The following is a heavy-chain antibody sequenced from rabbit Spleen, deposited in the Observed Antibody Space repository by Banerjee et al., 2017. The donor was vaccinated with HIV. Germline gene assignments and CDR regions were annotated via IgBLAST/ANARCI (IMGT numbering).Heavy chain of an antibody. V-gene: IGHV1S47*01. J-gene: IGHJ4*01. D-gene: IGHD1-1*01. CDR3: ARDLTDVIGWNFGW. CDR2: IYPITETT. CDR1: GFDFSSYG. Sequence: QEQLVESGGGLVQPGGSLKLSCKASGFDFSSYGVSWVRQAPGKGLEWIGIIYPITETTYYANWVNGRFTISSDNAQNTVDLQMNSLTAADTATYFCARDLTDVIGWNFGWWGPGTLVTVS.